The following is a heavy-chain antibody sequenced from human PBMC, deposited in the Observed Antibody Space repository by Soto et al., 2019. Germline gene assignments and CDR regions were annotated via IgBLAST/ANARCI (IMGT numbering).Heavy chain of an antibody. CDR3: ARAYYYGSGRGRSMDV. D-gene: IGHD3-10*01. J-gene: IGHJ6*02. CDR1: GDSVSSGTYY. CDR2: MFYTGST. Sequence: PSETLSLTCTVSGDSVSSGTYYWSWIRQPPGKGLEWIGYMFYTGSTNYNPSLKSRVTMARDTSKNQFSLRLSSVTAADTAVYYCARAYYYGSGRGRSMDVWGQGTTVTVSS. V-gene: IGHV4-61*01.